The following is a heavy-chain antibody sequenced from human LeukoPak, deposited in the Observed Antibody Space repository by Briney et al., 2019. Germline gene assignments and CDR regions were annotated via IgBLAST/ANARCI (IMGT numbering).Heavy chain of an antibody. Sequence: PGGSLRLSSAAPGFNVNSKYMTWVRQAPGKGLEWVSVIFSGGNTFYTDSVKGRFTISRDNSKNTVYLQMNSLKGADTAVYYCARGTNGDLVWAPIDYWGQGTLVTVSS. CDR1: GFNVNSKY. CDR3: ARGTNGDLVWAPIDY. D-gene: IGHD2-2*01. V-gene: IGHV3-53*01. J-gene: IGHJ4*02. CDR2: IFSGGNT.